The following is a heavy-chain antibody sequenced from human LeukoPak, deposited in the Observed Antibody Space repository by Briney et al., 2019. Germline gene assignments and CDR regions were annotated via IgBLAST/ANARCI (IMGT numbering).Heavy chain of an antibody. CDR2: ISFDGSDA. Sequence: GGSLRLSCAASGFTFSGFWMHWVRQAPGKGLVWVSCISFDGSDATYADSVKGRFTISRGNAKNTLHLQMDSLTVEDTAVYYCAKRARSDDLWSVMDVWGKGTTVIVSS. CDR3: AKRARSDDLWSVMDV. J-gene: IGHJ6*03. V-gene: IGHV3-74*01. D-gene: IGHD3-3*01. CDR1: GFTFSGFW.